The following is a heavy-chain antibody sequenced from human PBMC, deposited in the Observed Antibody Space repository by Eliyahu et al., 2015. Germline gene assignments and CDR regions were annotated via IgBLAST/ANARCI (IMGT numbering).Heavy chain of an antibody. CDR3: AKDISGRGDSSGAFDH. V-gene: IGHV3-9*01. D-gene: IGHD3-22*01. CDR2: ISWNSGRT. Sequence: EVQLVESGGGLVQPGRSLRLSCAASRFTFNNYAMHWVRQAPGKGLEWVSSISWNSGRTGYADSVKGRFTISRDNAKNSLYLQMNSLRAEDTAFYYCAKDISGRGDSSGAFDHWGQGTLVTVSS. CDR1: RFTFNNYA. J-gene: IGHJ4*02.